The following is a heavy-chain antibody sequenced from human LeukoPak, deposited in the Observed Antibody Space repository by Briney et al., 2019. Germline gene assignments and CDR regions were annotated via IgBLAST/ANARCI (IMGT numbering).Heavy chain of an antibody. CDR2: MYYSGST. V-gene: IGHV4-30-4*01. J-gene: IGHJ5*02. CDR1: GGSISSGDYC. D-gene: IGHD3-22*01. CDR3: ARPYYYDSRIDP. Sequence: KSSETLSLTCTVSGGSISSGDYCWSWIRQPPGKGLEWIVYMYYSGSTYYNPSLKSRVTMSADTSKNQLSLKLSSVTAADTAVYYCARPYYYDSRIDPWGQGILVTVSS.